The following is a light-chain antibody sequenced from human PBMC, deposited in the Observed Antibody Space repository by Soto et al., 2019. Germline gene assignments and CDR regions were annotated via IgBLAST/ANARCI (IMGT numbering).Light chain of an antibody. CDR3: QQYGGSPPIT. Sequence: PGERATLSCRASQSVSTTYLAWYQQKPGQAPRLLIHGASSRAADIPDRFSGSGSGTDFTLTISRLEPEDFAVYYCQQYGGSPPITFGQGTRLEIK. V-gene: IGKV3-20*01. J-gene: IGKJ5*01. CDR1: QSVSTTY. CDR2: GAS.